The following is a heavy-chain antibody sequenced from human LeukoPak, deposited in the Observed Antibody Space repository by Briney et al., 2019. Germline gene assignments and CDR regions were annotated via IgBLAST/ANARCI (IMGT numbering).Heavy chain of an antibody. CDR1: GYYFTAFY. V-gene: IGHV1-46*01. CDR3: ARDPTYYYDSSGYPLDY. CDR2: INPSGRST. Sequence: ASVKVSCKASGYYFTAFYIHWVRQAPGQGLEWMGIINPSGRSTSYAQKFQGRVTMTRATSTSTVYMELSSLRSEDTAVYYCARDPTYYYDSSGYPLDYWGQGTLVTVSS. D-gene: IGHD3-22*01. J-gene: IGHJ4*02.